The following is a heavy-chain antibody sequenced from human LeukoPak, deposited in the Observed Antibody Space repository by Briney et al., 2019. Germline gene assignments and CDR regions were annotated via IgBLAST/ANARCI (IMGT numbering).Heavy chain of an antibody. J-gene: IGHJ4*02. CDR1: GYTLTELS. Sequence: ASVKVSCKVSGYTLTELSMHWVRQAPGKGLEWMGGFDPEDGETIYAQKFQGRVTMTEDTSTDTAYMELSSLRSEDAAVYYCATDPGAAAGTSDYWGQGTLVTVSS. D-gene: IGHD6-13*01. CDR3: ATDPGAAAGTSDY. V-gene: IGHV1-24*01. CDR2: FDPEDGET.